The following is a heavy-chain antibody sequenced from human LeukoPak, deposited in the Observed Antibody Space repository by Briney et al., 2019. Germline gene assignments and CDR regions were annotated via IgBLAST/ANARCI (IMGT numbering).Heavy chain of an antibody. Sequence: PSETLSLTCTVSGGSISSGGYYWSWIRQPPGKGLEWIGYIYHSGSTYYNPSLKSRVTISVDRSKNQFSLKLSSVTAADTAVYYCARDGRGASIAAVYWGQGTLVTVSS. J-gene: IGHJ4*02. CDR3: ARDGRGASIAAVY. D-gene: IGHD6-13*01. CDR2: IYHSGST. V-gene: IGHV4-30-2*01. CDR1: GGSISSGGYY.